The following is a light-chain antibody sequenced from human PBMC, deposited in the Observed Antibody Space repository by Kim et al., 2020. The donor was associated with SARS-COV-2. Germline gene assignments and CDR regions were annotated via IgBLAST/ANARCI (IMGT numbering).Light chain of an antibody. CDR1: QSIAGN. Sequence: SPGERATLSCRASQSIAGNLAWYQQRSGQPPRLVIYGASTRATGSPARFSGSGSGTDYTLTISSLQSEDFAVYYCQQYNDWPPITFGQGTKVDIK. J-gene: IGKJ1*01. CDR2: GAS. V-gene: IGKV3-15*01. CDR3: QQYNDWPPIT.